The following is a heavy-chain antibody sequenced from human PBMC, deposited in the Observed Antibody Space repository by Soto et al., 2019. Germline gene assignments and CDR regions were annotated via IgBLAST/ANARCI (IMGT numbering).Heavy chain of an antibody. CDR1: GYIFVNYG. J-gene: IGHJ6*02. Sequence: QVQLVQSGDEVKKPGASVKVSCKASGYIFVNYGIAWVRQAPGQELAWMGWISPYNGNTHYATKGQGRLTMTTDTSTSIAYMDLGRLTSDDTGVYYCAMVDNYVTPTPPDVWGQGTTVTVSS. CDR3: AMVDNYVTPTPPDV. V-gene: IGHV1-18*01. D-gene: IGHD3-16*01. CDR2: ISPYNGNT.